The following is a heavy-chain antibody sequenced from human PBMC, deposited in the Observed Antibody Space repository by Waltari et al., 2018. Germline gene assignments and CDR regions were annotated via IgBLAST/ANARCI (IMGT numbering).Heavy chain of an antibody. Sequence: EVQLVESGGGLVQPGGSLRLSCAASGFTFSRYWMHWVRPAPGKGLVWVSRINSDGSSTSYADSVKGRFTISRDNAKNTLYLQMNSLRAEDTAVYYCARDKTGIYRHYYYYGMDVWGQGTTVTVSS. CDR2: INSDGSST. J-gene: IGHJ6*02. D-gene: IGHD5-12*01. V-gene: IGHV3-74*01. CDR1: GFTFSRYW. CDR3: ARDKTGIYRHYYYYGMDV.